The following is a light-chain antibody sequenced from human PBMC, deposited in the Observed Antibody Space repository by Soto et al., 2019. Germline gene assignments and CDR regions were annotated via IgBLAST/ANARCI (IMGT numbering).Light chain of an antibody. CDR3: SSYTSSSPDV. CDR2: DVS. J-gene: IGLJ1*01. CDR1: SSDVGGYNY. Sequence: QSALTQPASVSGSPGQSITISCTGTSSDVGGYNYVSWYQQHPGKAPKLMIYDVSNRPSGVSNRFSGAKSGNTASLTISGLQAEDEADYYGSSYTSSSPDVFGTGTKLTVL. V-gene: IGLV2-14*01.